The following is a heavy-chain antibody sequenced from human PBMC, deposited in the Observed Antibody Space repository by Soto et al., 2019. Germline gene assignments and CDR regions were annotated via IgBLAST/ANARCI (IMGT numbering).Heavy chain of an antibody. CDR2: FDPEDGET. CDR1: GGTFSSYA. V-gene: IGHV1-24*01. D-gene: IGHD3-9*01. CDR3: ATEADNVLRYFGPLLDV. Sequence: ASVKXSCKASGGTFSSYAITWVRQAPGKGLEWMGGFDPEDGETIYAQKFQGRVTMTEDTSTDTAYMELSSLRSEDTAVYYCATEADNVLRYFGPLLDVWGQGTTVT. J-gene: IGHJ6*02.